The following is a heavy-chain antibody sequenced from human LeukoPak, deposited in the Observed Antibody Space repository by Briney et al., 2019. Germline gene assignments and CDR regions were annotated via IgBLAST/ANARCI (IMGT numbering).Heavy chain of an antibody. Sequence: SSVQGSCNASGGPFRNYAISWVRPAPGQGLEWMGGIIPIFGTANYAQKFQGRVTITTDESTSTAYMELSSLRSEDTAVYYCARDSGSYYPNWFDPWGQGTLVTVSS. D-gene: IGHD1-26*01. CDR3: ARDSGSYYPNWFDP. CDR1: GGPFRNYA. CDR2: IIPIFGTA. V-gene: IGHV1-69*05. J-gene: IGHJ5*02.